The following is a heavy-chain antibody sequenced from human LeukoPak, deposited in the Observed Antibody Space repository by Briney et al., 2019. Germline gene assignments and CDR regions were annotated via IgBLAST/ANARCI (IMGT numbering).Heavy chain of an antibody. CDR1: GFTFSNYA. D-gene: IGHD2-2*02. V-gene: IGHV3-23*01. CDR2: ISNSGGST. Sequence: VQPGGSLRLSCAASGFTFSNYAMSWVRQAPGKGLEWVSAISNSGGSTYYADSVKGRFTISRDNAKNSLYLQMNSLRAEDTAVYYCARVYCSSTSCYTWVDYWGQGTLVTVSS. CDR3: ARVYCSSTSCYTWVDY. J-gene: IGHJ4*02.